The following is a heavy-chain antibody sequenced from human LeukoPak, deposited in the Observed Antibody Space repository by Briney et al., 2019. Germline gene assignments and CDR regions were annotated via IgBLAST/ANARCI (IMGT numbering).Heavy chain of an antibody. Sequence: GGSLRLSCAASGFTFSSYGMSWVRQAPGKGLEWVSAISGSGGSTYYADSVKGRFTISRDNSKNTLYLQMNSLRAEDTAVYYCTNMVRGVIINYWGQGTLVTVSS. CDR3: TNMVRGVIINY. V-gene: IGHV3-23*01. CDR1: GFTFSSYG. D-gene: IGHD3-10*01. CDR2: ISGSGGST. J-gene: IGHJ4*02.